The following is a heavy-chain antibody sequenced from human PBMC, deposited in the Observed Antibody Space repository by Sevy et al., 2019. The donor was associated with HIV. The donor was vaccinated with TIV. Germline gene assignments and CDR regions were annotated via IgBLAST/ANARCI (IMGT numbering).Heavy chain of an antibody. V-gene: IGHV3-48*01. D-gene: IGHD2-15*01. CDR3: ARDLSRPLSVVEELAAALPDYYYGMDV. Sequence: RGSLRLSCAASGFTFSDYGMNWVRQAPGKGLQRVSYINSSSTIIYYADSVKGRFTSSRDNAKNSVFLQINSLRAVDTAVYYCARDLSRPLSVVEELAAALPDYYYGMDVWGQGTTVYVSS. J-gene: IGHJ6*02. CDR1: GFTFSDYG. CDR2: INSSSTII.